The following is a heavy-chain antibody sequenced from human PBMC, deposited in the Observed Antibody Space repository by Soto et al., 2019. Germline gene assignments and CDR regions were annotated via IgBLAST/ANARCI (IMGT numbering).Heavy chain of an antibody. D-gene: IGHD2-15*01. CDR2: ISYDGSNK. V-gene: IGHV3-30*18. CDR1: GFTFSSYG. Sequence: QVQLVESGGGVVQPGRSLRLSCAASGFTFSSYGMHWVRQAPGKGLEWVAIISYDGSNKYYVDSVKGRFTIARDNSKNTLYLQMNSLRAEDTAVYYCVKGCSGGSCYYFDYWGQGTLVTVSS. J-gene: IGHJ4*02. CDR3: VKGCSGGSCYYFDY.